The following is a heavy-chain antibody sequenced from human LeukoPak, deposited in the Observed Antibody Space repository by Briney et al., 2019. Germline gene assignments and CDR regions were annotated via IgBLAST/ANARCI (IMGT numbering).Heavy chain of an antibody. CDR2: IYYDGST. J-gene: IGHJ4*02. Sequence: SETLSLTCTVSGDSITTYYWNWIRQPPGKGLEWIGYIYYDGSTTYSPSLKSRVAISFDTSKNQFSLKVTSVTAADTAVYYCARSSAVQSAAPFDYWGQGTLVTVSS. V-gene: IGHV4-59*01. CDR1: GDSITTYY. D-gene: IGHD6-25*01. CDR3: ARSSAVQSAAPFDY.